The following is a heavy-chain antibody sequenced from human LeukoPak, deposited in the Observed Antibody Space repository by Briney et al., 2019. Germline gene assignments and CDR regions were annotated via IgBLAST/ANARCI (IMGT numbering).Heavy chain of an antibody. CDR3: AKDQGRYFDWFVFDY. D-gene: IGHD3-9*01. J-gene: IGHJ4*02. Sequence: PGGSLRLSCAASGFTFSSYAMHWVRQAPGKGLEWVAVISYDGSNKYYADSVKGRFTISRDNSKNTLYLQMNSLRAEDTAVYYCAKDQGRYFDWFVFDYWGQGTLVTVSS. V-gene: IGHV3-30-3*01. CDR2: ISYDGSNK. CDR1: GFTFSSYA.